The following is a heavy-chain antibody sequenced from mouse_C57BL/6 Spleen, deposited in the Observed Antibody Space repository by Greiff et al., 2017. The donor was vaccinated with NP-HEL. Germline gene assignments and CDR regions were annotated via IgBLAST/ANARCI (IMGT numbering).Heavy chain of an antibody. CDR2: IYPGSGNT. D-gene: IGHD1-1*01. J-gene: IGHJ3*01. CDR3: AREGGIYYGSFFAY. V-gene: IGHV1-66*01. Sequence: VQLQQSGPELVKPGASVKISCKASGYSFTSYYIHWVKQRPGQGLEWIGWIYPGSGNTKYNEKFKGKATLTADTSSSTAYMQLSSLTSEDSAVYYCAREGGIYYGSFFAYWGQGTLVTVSA. CDR1: GYSFTSYY.